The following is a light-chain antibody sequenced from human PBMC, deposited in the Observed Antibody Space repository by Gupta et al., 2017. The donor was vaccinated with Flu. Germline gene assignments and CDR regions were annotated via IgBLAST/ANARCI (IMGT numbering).Light chain of an antibody. J-gene: IGLJ2*01. CDR1: LTRKY. V-gene: IGLV3-10*01. Sequence: LTRKYAYWCQQKSGQAPVLLTYEGRQRPSGITDRFPGSRSGTIATLAISGVRLEDEADYYCSSSDTSRNDNVFGGGTKLTVL. CDR3: SSSDTSRNDNV. CDR2: EGR.